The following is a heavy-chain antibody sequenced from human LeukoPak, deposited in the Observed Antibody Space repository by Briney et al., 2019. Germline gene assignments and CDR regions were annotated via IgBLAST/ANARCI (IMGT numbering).Heavy chain of an antibody. CDR3: ARDGYYYDSSGYYFDY. V-gene: IGHV3-7*01. J-gene: IGHJ4*02. D-gene: IGHD3-22*01. CDR1: GFTFSSYW. CDR2: IKGDGSEK. Sequence: PGGSLRLSCAASGFTFSSYWMTWVRQAPGKGLEWVGNIKGDGSEKYYVDSVKGRFTISRDNAKNSLYLQMNSLRAEDTAVYYCARDGYYYDSSGYYFDYWGQGTLVTVSS.